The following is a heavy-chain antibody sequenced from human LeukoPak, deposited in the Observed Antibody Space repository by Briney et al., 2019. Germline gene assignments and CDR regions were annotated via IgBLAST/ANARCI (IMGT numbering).Heavy chain of an antibody. J-gene: IGHJ4*02. D-gene: IGHD3-10*01. Sequence: ASVKVSCKTSGYTFTDYYIHWVRQAPGQGLEWIGSIYPNSGDTKFAPNFQDRVTMTRDTSMTTVYMELSSLTSDDTALYYCARDLHYGSGTYTPYWGQGTLVTVSS. CDR2: IYPNSGDT. CDR1: GYTFTDYY. V-gene: IGHV1-2*02. CDR3: ARDLHYGSGTYTPY.